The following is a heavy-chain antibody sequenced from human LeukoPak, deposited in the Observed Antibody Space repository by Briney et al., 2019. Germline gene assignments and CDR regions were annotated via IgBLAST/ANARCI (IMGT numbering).Heavy chain of an antibody. D-gene: IGHD2-15*01. J-gene: IGHJ6*02. V-gene: IGHV3-23*01. CDR2: ISGSGGST. Sequence: GGSLILSCAASGFTFSSYAMSWVRQAPGKGLEWVSAISGSGGSTYYADSVKGRFTISRDNSKNTLYLQMNSLRAEDTAVYYCAKLGSCSGGSCSLDYGMDVWGQGTTVTVSS. CDR1: GFTFSSYA. CDR3: AKLGSCSGGSCSLDYGMDV.